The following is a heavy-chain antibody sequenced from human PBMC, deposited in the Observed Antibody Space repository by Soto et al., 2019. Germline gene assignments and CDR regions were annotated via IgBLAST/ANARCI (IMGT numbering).Heavy chain of an antibody. CDR2: INPNSGGT. CDR3: ARWTSGDHFAY. D-gene: IGHD7-27*01. Sequence: ASVKVSCKASGYTFTGYYMHWVRQAPGQGLEWMVWINPNSGGTNYAQKFQGWVPMTRDTSIITAYMELSRLRSDDTAVYSCARWTSGDHFAYWGQGNLVTVSS. CDR1: GYTFTGYY. V-gene: IGHV1-2*04. J-gene: IGHJ4*02.